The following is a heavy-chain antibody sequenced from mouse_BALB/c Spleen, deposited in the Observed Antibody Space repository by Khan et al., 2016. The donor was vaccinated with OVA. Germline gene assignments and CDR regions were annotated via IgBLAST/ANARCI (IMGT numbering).Heavy chain of an antibody. J-gene: IGHJ2*01. Sequence: QVELKESGPELVRPGVSVKISCKGSGYTFTDYAMYWVKQSHAKSLEWIGLISTYSGSTNYNQKFKGKVTMTADKSSSAAYMELARLTSEDSAIYSCADPAYEGYYDYWGQGTTLTVSS. CDR1: GYTFTDYA. CDR3: ADPAYEGYYDY. CDR2: ISTYSGST. D-gene: IGHD2-3*01. V-gene: IGHV1S137*01.